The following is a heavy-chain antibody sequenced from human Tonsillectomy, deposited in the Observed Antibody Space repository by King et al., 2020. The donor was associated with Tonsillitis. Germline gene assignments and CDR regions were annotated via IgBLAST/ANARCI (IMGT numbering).Heavy chain of an antibody. J-gene: IGHJ4*02. V-gene: IGHV3-23*03. CDR1: GFIFSSYA. CDR2: IYSGGSST. Sequence: VQLVESGGGLVQPGGSLRLSCAASGFIFSSYAMNWVRQAPGKGLDWVSVIYSGGSSTYYADSVKGRFSISRDNSKNTLYLQMNSLRAEDTAVYYCAKSPYYYGSGTEYFDYWGQGALVTVSS. D-gene: IGHD3-10*01. CDR3: AKSPYYYGSGTEYFDY.